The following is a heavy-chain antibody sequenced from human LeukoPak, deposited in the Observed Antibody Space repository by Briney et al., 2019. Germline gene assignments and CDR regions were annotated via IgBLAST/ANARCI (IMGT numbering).Heavy chain of an antibody. D-gene: IGHD6-19*01. J-gene: IGHJ4*02. CDR1: GFTFSDYY. V-gene: IGHV3-11*04. Sequence: GGSLRLSCAASGFTFSDYYMSWMRQAPGKGLEWVSYISSSGSSIYYTDSVKGRFTISRDNAKNSLYLQMNSLRAEDTAVYYCAKAVGSVAALDYWGQGTLVTVSS. CDR3: AKAVGSVAALDY. CDR2: ISSSGSSI.